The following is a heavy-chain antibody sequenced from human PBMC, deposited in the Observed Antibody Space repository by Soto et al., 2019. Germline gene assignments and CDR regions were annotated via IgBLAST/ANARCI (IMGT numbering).Heavy chain of an antibody. CDR3: AKGDNLGPKTGYAFDP. V-gene: IGHV6-1*01. J-gene: IGHJ5*02. CDR1: GESVSSNSAA. Sequence: PALSITYAISGESVSSNSAAWNWIRQSPSRGLEWLGRTYSRSKWYNDYAVSVKSRIIINPDTSKNQFSLQLNSVTPEDTAVYYCAKGDNLGPKTGYAFDPWGQGILVTGSS. CDR2: TYSRSKWYN. D-gene: IGHD5-12*01.